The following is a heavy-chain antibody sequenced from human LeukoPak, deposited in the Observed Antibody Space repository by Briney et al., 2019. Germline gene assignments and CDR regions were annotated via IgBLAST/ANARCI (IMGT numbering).Heavy chain of an antibody. CDR3: AKEELYDRNSYGAFDV. CDR2: ISGSGDST. CDR1: GFTFSSYA. V-gene: IGHV3-23*01. Sequence: GGSLRLSCAASGFTFSSYAMSWVRQAPGKGLEWVSAISGSGDSTYYADSVKGRFTISRDNSKNTLHVQMNSLRAEDTAVYYCAKEELYDRNSYGAFDVWGHGTMVTVSS. J-gene: IGHJ3*01. D-gene: IGHD3-22*01.